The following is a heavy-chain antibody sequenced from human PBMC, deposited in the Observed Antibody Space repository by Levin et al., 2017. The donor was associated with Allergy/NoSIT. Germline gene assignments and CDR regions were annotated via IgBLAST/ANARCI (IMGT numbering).Heavy chain of an antibody. D-gene: IGHD1-7*01. CDR2: ITGDSKIM. CDR3: STEKKELGGY. CDR1: GFTFSDYY. Sequence: LSLTCATSGFTFSDYYMNWIRQAPGKGLEYISYITGDSKIMYYADSVKGRFTISRDNARSSLYLQMDSLRAEDTAIYYCSTEKKELGGYWGRGTLVTVSS. J-gene: IGHJ4*02. V-gene: IGHV3-11*01.